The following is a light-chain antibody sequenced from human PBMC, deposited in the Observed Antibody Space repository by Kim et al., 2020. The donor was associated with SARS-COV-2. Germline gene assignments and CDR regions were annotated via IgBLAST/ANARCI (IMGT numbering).Light chain of an antibody. CDR1: QPINSGY. Sequence: PGQTATLSCRSSQPINSGYLAWYQQKPGPTPRLLIYGASNRATGIPDRFGGSGSGTDFTLTIRRLAPEGFAMYYCQQYGSSPRTFGQGTKVDLK. J-gene: IGKJ1*01. V-gene: IGKV3-20*01. CDR2: GAS. CDR3: QQYGSSPRT.